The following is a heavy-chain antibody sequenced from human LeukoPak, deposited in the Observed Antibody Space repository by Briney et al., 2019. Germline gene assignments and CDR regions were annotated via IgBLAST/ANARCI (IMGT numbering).Heavy chain of an antibody. CDR3: ARMVGSTVYYYYSMDV. V-gene: IGHV5-51*01. Sequence: GGSLKISCKGSGYSFTSYWIGWVRQMPGKGLEWMGIIYPGDSDTRYSPSFQGQVTISADKSISTAYLQWSSLKASDTAMYYCARMVGSTVYYYYSMDVWGQGTTVTVSS. CDR1: GYSFTSYW. J-gene: IGHJ6*02. CDR2: IYPGDSDT. D-gene: IGHD2-2*01.